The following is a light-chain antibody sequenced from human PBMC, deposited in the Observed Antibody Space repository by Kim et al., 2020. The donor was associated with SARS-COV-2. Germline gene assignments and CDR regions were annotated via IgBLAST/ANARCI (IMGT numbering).Light chain of an antibody. V-gene: IGKV3-15*01. Sequence: EIVLTQSPATLSLSPGERATLSCRASQGVSSYLAWYQQKPGQAPRLLIYAASTRATGIPARFSGSGSGTEFTLTISSLQSEDFAVYYCQRYNSCPRTFGQGTKVDIK. CDR2: AAS. J-gene: IGKJ1*01. CDR3: QRYNSCPRT. CDR1: QGVSSY.